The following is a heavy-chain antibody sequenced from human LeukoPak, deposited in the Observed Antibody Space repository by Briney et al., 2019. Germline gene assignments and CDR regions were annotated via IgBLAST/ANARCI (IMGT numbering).Heavy chain of an antibody. D-gene: IGHD3-9*01. V-gene: IGHV4-34*01. CDR1: GGSFSGYY. CDR2: INHSGST. J-gene: IGHJ6*02. Sequence: PSETLSLTRAVYGGSFSGYYWSWIRQPPGKGLEWIGEINHSGSTNYNPSLKSRVTILVDTSKNQFSLKLSSVTAADTAVYYCARGLTLTYYYGMDVWGQGTTVTVSS. CDR3: ARGLTLTYYYGMDV.